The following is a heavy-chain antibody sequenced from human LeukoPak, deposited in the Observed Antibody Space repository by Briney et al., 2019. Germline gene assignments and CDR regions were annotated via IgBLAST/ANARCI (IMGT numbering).Heavy chain of an antibody. J-gene: IGHJ3*02. CDR1: GGSISSGSYS. V-gene: IGHV4-30-4*07. Sequence: PSQTLSLTCAVSGGSISSGSYSWGWIRQPPGKGLEWIGYFFYTGNTYYNASLKSRVTISVDTSKNQFSLKVSSVTAADTAVYYCARSYMIVVFDAFDIWGQGTMVTVSS. CDR2: FFYTGNT. D-gene: IGHD3-22*01. CDR3: ARSYMIVVFDAFDI.